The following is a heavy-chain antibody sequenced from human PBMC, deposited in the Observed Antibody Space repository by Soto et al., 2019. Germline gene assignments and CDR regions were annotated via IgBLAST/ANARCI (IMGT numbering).Heavy chain of an antibody. CDR1: GFTFSSYG. Sequence: LRLSCAASGFTFSSYGMHWVRQAPGKGLEWVAVISYDGSNKYYADSVKGRFTISRDNSKNTLYLQMSSLRAEDTAVYYCAKEYSSRGDYYYYGMDVWGQGTTVTVSS. D-gene: IGHD6-13*01. V-gene: IGHV3-30*18. CDR3: AKEYSSRGDYYYYGMDV. CDR2: ISYDGSNK. J-gene: IGHJ6*02.